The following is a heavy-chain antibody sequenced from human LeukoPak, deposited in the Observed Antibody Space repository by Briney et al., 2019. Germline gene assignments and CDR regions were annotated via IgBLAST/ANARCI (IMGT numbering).Heavy chain of an antibody. D-gene: IGHD5-18*01. CDR2: ISGSGGST. CDR3: ARATGGYGYIDY. V-gene: IGHV3-23*01. CDR1: GFTFSSYA. J-gene: IGHJ4*02. Sequence: PGGSLRLSCAASGFTFSSYAMSWVRQAPGKGLEWVSAISGSGGSTYYADSVKGRFTISRDNSKNTLYQQMNSLRAEDTAVYYCARATGGYGYIDYWGQGTLVTVSS.